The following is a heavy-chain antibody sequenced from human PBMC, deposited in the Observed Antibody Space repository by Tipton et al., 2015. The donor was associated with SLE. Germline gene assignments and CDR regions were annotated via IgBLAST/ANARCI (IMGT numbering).Heavy chain of an antibody. Sequence: SLRLSCVASGFTFITYAISWVRQAPGKGLEWISVIGGAAGGTYYADSVKGRFTISRDNSKNTLYLQMNRLRVEDTAIYYCAKDSGWYYFDYWGLGTLVTVSS. V-gene: IGHV3-23*01. CDR2: IGGAAGGT. CDR1: GFTFITYA. J-gene: IGHJ4*02. CDR3: AKDSGWYYFDY. D-gene: IGHD6-19*01.